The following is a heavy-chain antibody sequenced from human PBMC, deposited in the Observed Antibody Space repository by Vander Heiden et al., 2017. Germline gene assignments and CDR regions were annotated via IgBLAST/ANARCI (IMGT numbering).Heavy chain of an antibody. CDR3: ARDGAQHNYYYGMDV. Sequence: EVQLVESGGGLVQPGGSLRLSCAASGFTFSSYSMNWVRQAPGRGLEWVSYISSTSYTIYYADSVRGRFTVSRDNAKNSLYLQMNSLRAGDTAVYYCARDGAQHNYYYGMDVWGQGTTDTVSS. J-gene: IGHJ6*02. V-gene: IGHV3-48*01. CDR2: ISSTSYTI. D-gene: IGHD3-16*01. CDR1: GFTFSSYS.